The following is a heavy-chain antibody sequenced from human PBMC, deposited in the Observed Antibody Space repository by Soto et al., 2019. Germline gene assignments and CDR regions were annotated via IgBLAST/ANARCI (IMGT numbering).Heavy chain of an antibody. J-gene: IGHJ6*02. Sequence: QVQLVQSGAEVKKPGASVKVSCKASGYTFTSYAIHWVRQAPGQRLESMGWINAGNGNTKSSQKFQGRVTITRDTSASTAYMELSSLRSEDTAVYYCAREVVSYGSGSYRPYYGMDVWGQGTTVTVSS. V-gene: IGHV1-3*01. CDR3: AREVVSYGSGSYRPYYGMDV. D-gene: IGHD3-10*01. CDR1: GYTFTSYA. CDR2: INAGNGNT.